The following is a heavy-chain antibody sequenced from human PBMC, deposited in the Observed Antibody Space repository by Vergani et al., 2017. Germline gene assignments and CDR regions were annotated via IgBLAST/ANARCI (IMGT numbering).Heavy chain of an antibody. V-gene: IGHV4-38-2*01. CDR2: IYHSGST. J-gene: IGHJ4*02. D-gene: IGHD4-17*01. Sequence: QLHLQESGPGLVKPSETLSLTCAVSGYSISSGYYWGWIRQPPGKGLEWIGSIYHSGSTYYNPSLKSRVTISVDTSKNQFSLKLSSVTAADTAVYYCARRNYGDHDYWGQGTLVTVSS. CDR1: GYSISSGYY. CDR3: ARRNYGDHDY.